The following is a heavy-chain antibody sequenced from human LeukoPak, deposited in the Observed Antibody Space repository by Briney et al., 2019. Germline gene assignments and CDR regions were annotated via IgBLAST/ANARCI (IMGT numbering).Heavy chain of an antibody. D-gene: IGHD1-26*01. CDR3: VKDLHSGGDY. Sequence: GGSLRLSCSASGFTFSSFAMHWVRQAPGKGLEYVSAISTNGGSAYYADSVKGRFTISRDNSKNALYLQMSSLRDEDTAVYYCVKDLHSGGDYWGQGTLVTVSS. V-gene: IGHV3-64D*09. CDR1: GFTFSSFA. J-gene: IGHJ4*02. CDR2: ISTNGGSA.